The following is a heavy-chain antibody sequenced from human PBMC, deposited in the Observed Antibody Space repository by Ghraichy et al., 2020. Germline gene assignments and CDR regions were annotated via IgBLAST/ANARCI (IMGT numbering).Heavy chain of an antibody. J-gene: IGHJ3*02. CDR1: GFTVSSNY. V-gene: IGHV3-53*01. CDR3: ARDLRPCRHRGSTSCHDAFDI. Sequence: GESLNISCAASGFTVSSNYMSWVRQAPGKGLEWVSVIYSGGSTYYADSVKGRFTISRDNSKNTLYLQMNSLRAEDTAVYYCARDLRPCRHRGSTSCHDAFDIWGQGTMVTVSS. CDR2: IYSGGST. D-gene: IGHD2-2*01.